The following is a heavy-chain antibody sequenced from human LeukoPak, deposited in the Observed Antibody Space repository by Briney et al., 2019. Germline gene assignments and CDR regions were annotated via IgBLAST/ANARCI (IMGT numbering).Heavy chain of an antibody. J-gene: IGHJ4*02. Sequence: TGGSLRLSCAASGFTFSNYAMSWVRQAPGKGLEWVSGISGSGGNTYYAYSVKGRFTISRDNSKNTLYLQMNSLRAEDTAVYYCVTVESGDQALDYWGQGTLVTVSS. V-gene: IGHV3-23*01. CDR2: ISGSGGNT. CDR3: VTVESGDQALDY. D-gene: IGHD4-17*01. CDR1: GFTFSNYA.